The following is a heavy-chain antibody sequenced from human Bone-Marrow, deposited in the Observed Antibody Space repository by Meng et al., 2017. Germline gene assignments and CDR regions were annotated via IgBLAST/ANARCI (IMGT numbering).Heavy chain of an antibody. J-gene: IGHJ5*02. CDR1: GGSISSSNW. CDR2: IYHSGST. D-gene: IGHD1-26*01. Sequence: QGQLQESGPGLVKPSGTLSLPCAGSGGSISSSNWWSWVRQPPGKGLEWIGEIYHSGSTNYNPSLKSRVTISVDKSKNQFSLKLSSVTAADTAVYYCARGQYFSWWELLPAFWIDPWGQGTLVTVSS. CDR3: ARGQYFSWWELLPAFWIDP. V-gene: IGHV4-4*02.